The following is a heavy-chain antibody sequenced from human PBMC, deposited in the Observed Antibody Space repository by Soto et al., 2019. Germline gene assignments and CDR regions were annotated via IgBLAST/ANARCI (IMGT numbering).Heavy chain of an antibody. Sequence: GGSLRLSCTGSGFSFFSYAMSWVRQAPGKGLEWVSTISGSGGHTYYADSVKGRFVVSRDNDKNTVYLHMSSLTGEDTAVYFCAKIEMGWFAHWGQGTQVTVS. V-gene: IGHV3-23*01. J-gene: IGHJ5*02. CDR3: AKIEMGWFAH. CDR1: GFSFFSYA. D-gene: IGHD2-8*01. CDR2: ISGSGGHT.